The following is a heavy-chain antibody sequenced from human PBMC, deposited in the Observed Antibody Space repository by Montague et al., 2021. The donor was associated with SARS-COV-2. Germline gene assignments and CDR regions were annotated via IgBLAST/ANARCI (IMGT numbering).Heavy chain of an antibody. V-gene: IGHV4-39*01. CDR3: ARQLPTYCATNQRYPYSFDG. Sequence: SETLSLTCTVSGGSISSPDYYWGWIRQSPGKGLEWIGSISYTGRTYYNPSLRSRVSFSMDTSKNHFSLSLSSVTVADTAVYFCARQLPTYCATNQRYPYSFDGWGQGALVTVSS. J-gene: IGHJ4*02. CDR2: ISYTGRT. D-gene: IGHD2/OR15-2a*01. CDR1: GGSISSPDYY.